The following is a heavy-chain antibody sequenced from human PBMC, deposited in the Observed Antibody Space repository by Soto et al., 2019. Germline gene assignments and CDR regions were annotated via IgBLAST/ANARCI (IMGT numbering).Heavy chain of an antibody. J-gene: IGHJ3*02. CDR3: ARMYYYDSSGYYPPAFDI. V-gene: IGHV1-18*04. D-gene: IGHD3-22*01. CDR1: GYTFTSYG. CDR2: ISAYNGNT. Sequence: ASGKVSCKASGYTFTSYGISWVRQAPGQGLEWMGWISAYNGNTNYAQKLQGRVTMTTDTSTSTAYMELRSLRSDDTAVYYCARMYYYDSSGYYPPAFDIWGQGTMVTVSS.